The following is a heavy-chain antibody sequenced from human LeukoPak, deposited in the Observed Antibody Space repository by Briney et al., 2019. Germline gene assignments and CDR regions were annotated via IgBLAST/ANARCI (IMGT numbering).Heavy chain of an antibody. CDR1: GFTFSSYW. CDR2: IHGDGKKT. Sequence: HPGGSLRLSCAASGFTFSSYWMHWVRQAPGKGLVWVSRIHGDGKKTTYADSVKGRFTISRDNAKNTLYLQMNSLRVEDTAVYYCASDPDSGGWSTFDNWGQGSLVTVSS. D-gene: IGHD6-19*01. CDR3: ASDPDSGGWSTFDN. V-gene: IGHV3-74*01. J-gene: IGHJ4*02.